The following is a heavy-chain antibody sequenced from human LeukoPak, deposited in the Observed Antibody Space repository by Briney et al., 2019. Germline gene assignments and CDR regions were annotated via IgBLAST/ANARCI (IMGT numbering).Heavy chain of an antibody. CDR1: GFTFSDHY. CDR2: IRSSGSTK. CDR3: AKVIAYSFYYDSSGLPDY. V-gene: IGHV3-11*01. Sequence: PGGSLRLSCAVSGFTFSDHYMSWIRQAPGKGLEWVSYIRSSGSTKYYADSVKGRFTISRDNAKNSLYLQMNSLRAEDTAVYYCAKVIAYSFYYDSSGLPDYWGQGTLVTVSS. D-gene: IGHD3-22*01. J-gene: IGHJ4*02.